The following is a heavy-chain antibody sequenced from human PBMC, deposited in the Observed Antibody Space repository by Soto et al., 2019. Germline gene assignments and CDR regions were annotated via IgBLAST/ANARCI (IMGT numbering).Heavy chain of an antibody. CDR1: GGSITPDY. V-gene: IGHV4-59*08. CDR3: ARLGGYYQALDT. Sequence: SETLSLTCSISGGSITPDYWSWIRQAPGKGLEWIGYIYFAGTTSHNPSLKSRVTMSVDTSENQFSLNLTSVTAADTAVYYCARLGGYYQALDTWGQG. J-gene: IGHJ5*02. CDR2: IYFAGTT. D-gene: IGHD3-22*01.